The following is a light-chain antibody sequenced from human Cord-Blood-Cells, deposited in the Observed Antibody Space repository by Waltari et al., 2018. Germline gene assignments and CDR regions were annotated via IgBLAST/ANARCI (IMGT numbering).Light chain of an antibody. CDR1: SSDVGGYNY. V-gene: IGLV2-11*01. CDR3: CSYAGSYTYV. CDR2: DVS. Sequence: QSALTQPRSVSGSPGQSVTISCTGTSSDVGGYNYVSWYQQHPGKAPNLMIYDVSKRPSGVPDRFSGSKSGNTASLTISGLQAEEEADYYCCSYAGSYTYVFGTGTKVTVL. J-gene: IGLJ1*01.